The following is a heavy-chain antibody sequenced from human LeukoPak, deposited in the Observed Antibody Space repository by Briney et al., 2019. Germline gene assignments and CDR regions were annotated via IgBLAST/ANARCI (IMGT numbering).Heavy chain of an antibody. D-gene: IGHD6-13*01. CDR1: GFTFSSYW. V-gene: IGHV3-74*01. J-gene: IGHJ5*02. CDR2: INSGGSSS. Sequence: PGGSLRLSCAASGFTFSSYWMHWVRQAPGKGLVWVSRINSGGSSSSHADSVKGRFTSSRDNAKNTLYLQMNSLRAEDTAVYYCAKDRAAAGDNWFDPWGQGTLVTVSS. CDR3: AKDRAAAGDNWFDP.